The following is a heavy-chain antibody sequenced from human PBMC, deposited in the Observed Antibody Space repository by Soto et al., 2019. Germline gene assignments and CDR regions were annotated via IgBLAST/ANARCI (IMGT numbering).Heavy chain of an antibody. CDR3: AKEGGYSSSSTNFDY. D-gene: IGHD6-6*01. V-gene: IGHV3-7*01. Sequence: GGSLRLSCAASGFTFSNYWMSWVRQAPGKGLEWMANIKQDGSGKNYVASVKGRFTISRDNSKNTLYLQMNSLRAEDTAVYYCAKEGGYSSSSTNFDYWGQGTLVTVSS. J-gene: IGHJ4*02. CDR2: IKQDGSGK. CDR1: GFTFSNYW.